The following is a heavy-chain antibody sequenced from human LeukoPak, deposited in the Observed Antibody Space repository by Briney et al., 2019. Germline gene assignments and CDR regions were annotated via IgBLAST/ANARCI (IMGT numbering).Heavy chain of an antibody. D-gene: IGHD3-10*01. CDR1: GFTFICYH. J-gene: IGHJ4*02. CDR2: ISGSGGST. CDR3: AKGQLWFGEFSYFDY. Sequence: GGSLRLSCEASGFTFICYHMNWVRQAPGKGLEWVSVISGSGGSTDYADSVKGRFSISRDNSKNTLYLQMNSLRAEDTAVYYCAKGQLWFGEFSYFDYWGQGTLVTVSS. V-gene: IGHV3-23*01.